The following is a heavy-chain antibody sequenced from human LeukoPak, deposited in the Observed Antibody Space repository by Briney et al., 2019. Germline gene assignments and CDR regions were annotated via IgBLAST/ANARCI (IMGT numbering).Heavy chain of an antibody. Sequence: SETLSLTCTVSGGSISSYYWSWIRQPPGKGLEWIGYIYYSGSTNYNPSLKSRVTVSVDTSKNQFSLKLSSVTAADTAVYYCARDMVEMTYRGDRYYHYYGMDVWGQGTTVTVSS. CDR1: GGSISSYY. J-gene: IGHJ6*02. CDR2: IYYSGST. CDR3: ARDMVEMTYRGDRYYHYYGMDV. V-gene: IGHV4-59*01. D-gene: IGHD5-24*01.